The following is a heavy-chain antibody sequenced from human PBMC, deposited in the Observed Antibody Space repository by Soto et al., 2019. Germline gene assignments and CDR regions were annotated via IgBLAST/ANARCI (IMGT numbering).Heavy chain of an antibody. J-gene: IGHJ4*02. Sequence: SETLSLTCTVSGGSLSSYYWTWIRQPPGKGLEWIGYVHYSGNTNYNPSLKSRVTISVDTSKNQFSLKLSSVTAADTAVYYCARRGSGSYSDYWGQGTLVTVSS. D-gene: IGHD3-10*01. CDR1: GGSLSSYY. V-gene: IGHV4-59*08. CDR2: VHYSGNT. CDR3: ARRGSGSYSDY.